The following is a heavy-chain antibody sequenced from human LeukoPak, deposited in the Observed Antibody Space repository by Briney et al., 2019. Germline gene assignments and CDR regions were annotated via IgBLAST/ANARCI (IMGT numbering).Heavy chain of an antibody. Sequence: PGGSLRLSCVASGFTFSSYSVNWVRQAPGKGLEWVSSISSRSSYIYYADLVRDRFIISRDNAKNSVDLQMSSLSADDTAIYYCARDPEMYSGGYLDSWGQGTLVTVSS. CDR2: ISSRSSYI. J-gene: IGHJ4*02. CDR1: GFTFSSYS. D-gene: IGHD1-26*01. CDR3: ARDPEMYSGGYLDS. V-gene: IGHV3-21*01.